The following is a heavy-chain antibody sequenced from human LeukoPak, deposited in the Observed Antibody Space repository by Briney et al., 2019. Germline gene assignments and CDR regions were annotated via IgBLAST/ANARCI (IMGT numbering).Heavy chain of an antibody. Sequence: GASVKVSCKASGYTFTSYGISWVRQAPGQGLEWMGWISAYNGNTNYAQKLQGRVTMTTDTSTGTAYMELRSLRSDDTAVYYCASSDVVPAADNAFDIWGQGTMVTVSS. CDR1: GYTFTSYG. D-gene: IGHD2-2*01. CDR2: ISAYNGNT. J-gene: IGHJ3*02. CDR3: ASSDVVPAADNAFDI. V-gene: IGHV1-18*01.